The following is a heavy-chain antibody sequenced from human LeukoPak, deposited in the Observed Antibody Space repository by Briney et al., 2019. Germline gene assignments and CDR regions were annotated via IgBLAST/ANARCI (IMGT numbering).Heavy chain of an antibody. D-gene: IGHD3-10*01. Sequence: ASVKVSCTASGYTFTSYYMHWVRQAPGRGLEWMGIINPSGGSTSYAQKFQGRVTMTRDTSTSTVYMELSSLRSEDTAVYYCARLLSGGSFYYWGQGTLVTVSS. CDR3: ARLLSGGSFYY. CDR1: GYTFTSYY. V-gene: IGHV1-46*01. J-gene: IGHJ4*02. CDR2: INPSGGST.